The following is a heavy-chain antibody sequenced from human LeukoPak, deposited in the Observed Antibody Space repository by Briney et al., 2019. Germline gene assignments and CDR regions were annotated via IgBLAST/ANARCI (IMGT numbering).Heavy chain of an antibody. CDR1: GGSVSSGSYY. V-gene: IGHV4-61*01. CDR3: ARDLVGSGYDYDYFDY. CDR2: IYYSGST. Sequence: PSETLSLTCTVSGGSVSSGSYYWSWIRQPPGKGLEWIGYIYYSGSTNYNPSLKSRVTISVDTSKNQFSLKLSSVTAADTAVYYCARDLVGSGYDYDYFDYWGQGTLVTVSS. D-gene: IGHD5-12*01. J-gene: IGHJ4*02.